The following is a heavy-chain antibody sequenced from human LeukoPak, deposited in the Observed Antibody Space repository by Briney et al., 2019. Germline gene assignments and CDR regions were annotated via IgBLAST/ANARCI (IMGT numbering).Heavy chain of an antibody. J-gene: IGHJ3*02. V-gene: IGHV1-69*06. CDR1: GYTFTGYY. Sequence: ASVKVSCKASGYTFTGYYMHWVRQAPGQGLEWMGGIIPIFGTANYAQKFQGRVTITADKSTSTAYMELSSLRSEDTAVYYCASQNYYDSSGYYEAFDIWGQGTMVTVSS. CDR2: IIPIFGTA. D-gene: IGHD3-22*01. CDR3: ASQNYYDSSGYYEAFDI.